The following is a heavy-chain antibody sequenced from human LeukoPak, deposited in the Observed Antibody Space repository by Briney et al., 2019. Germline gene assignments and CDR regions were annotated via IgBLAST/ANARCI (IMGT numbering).Heavy chain of an antibody. CDR2: ISSSSSYT. Sequence: GGSLRLSCAASGLTFSTYSMNWVRQAPGRGLEWVSFISSSSSYTSYADSVKGRFTISRDNSKNTLDLQMNSLRAEDTAVYYCAKETQSSSWYHFDYWGQGTLVTVSS. CDR3: AKETQSSSWYHFDY. J-gene: IGHJ4*02. V-gene: IGHV3-21*04. CDR1: GLTFSTYS. D-gene: IGHD6-13*01.